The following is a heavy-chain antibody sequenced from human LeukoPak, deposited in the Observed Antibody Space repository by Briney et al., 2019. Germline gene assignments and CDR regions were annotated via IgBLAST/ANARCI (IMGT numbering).Heavy chain of an antibody. V-gene: IGHV1-46*01. CDR2: INPRGDNT. CDR3: ARDDRDYFDY. CDR1: GYTFTSYY. J-gene: IGHJ4*02. D-gene: IGHD1-14*01. Sequence: ASVKVSCKASGYTFTSYYIHWVRHAPGQGLEWMGIINPRGDNTNYAQKFQGRVTVTRDMSTSTAYMELSRLRSDDTAVYYCARDDRDYFDYWGQGTLVTVSS.